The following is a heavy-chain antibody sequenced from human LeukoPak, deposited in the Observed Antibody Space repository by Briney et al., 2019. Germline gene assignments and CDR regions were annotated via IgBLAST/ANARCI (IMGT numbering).Heavy chain of an antibody. J-gene: IGHJ4*02. CDR1: GFTFSSSA. CDR2: ISGSGSGGST. Sequence: GGSLRLSCAASGFTFSSSAMSWVRQAPGKGLEWVSNISGSGSGGSTYYADSVKGRFTISRDNSKNTLYLQMNSLRAEDTAVYYCARDSYYYGSGSPYFDYWGQGTLVTVSS. V-gene: IGHV3-23*01. CDR3: ARDSYYYGSGSPYFDY. D-gene: IGHD3-10*01.